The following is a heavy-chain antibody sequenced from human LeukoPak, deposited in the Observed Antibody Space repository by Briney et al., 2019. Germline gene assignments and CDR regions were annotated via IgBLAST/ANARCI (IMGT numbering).Heavy chain of an antibody. CDR2: IYYSGNT. V-gene: IGHV4-59*02. Sequence: PSETLSLTFTAVGPSVSSSDCASVRQPPGKGLEWIGYIYYSGNTYYNSSLKSRLTISVHSSKNQFPLNLSSVTTADTAVYYCVRGVVIWYYFDSWGQGTLVTVSS. CDR1: GPSVSSSD. D-gene: IGHD3-22*01. CDR3: VRGVVIWYYFDS. J-gene: IGHJ4*02.